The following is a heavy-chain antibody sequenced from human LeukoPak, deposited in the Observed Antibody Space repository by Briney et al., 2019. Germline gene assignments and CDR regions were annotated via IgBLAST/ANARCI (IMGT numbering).Heavy chain of an antibody. D-gene: IGHD4-23*01. Sequence: SETLSLTCTVSGGSIITNSYYWDWVRQPPGQGLEWIGSVYSSGTTYSGTTYYDPSLESRVTLFVDTSKNQFFLKLSSVTAADTAVYYCARRGGHGGSFDYWGQGTLVTVSS. V-gene: IGHV4-39*01. J-gene: IGHJ4*02. CDR1: GGSIITNSYY. CDR2: VYSSGTTYSGTT. CDR3: ARRGGHGGSFDY.